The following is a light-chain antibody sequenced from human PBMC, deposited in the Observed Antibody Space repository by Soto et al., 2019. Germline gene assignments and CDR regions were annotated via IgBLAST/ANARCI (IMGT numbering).Light chain of an antibody. Sequence: EIVMTQSPATLSVSPGERATLSCRASQSVNSNLAWYRQKPGQAPRLLISDASTRATGVPARFSGSGSGTEFTLPIYGLQPDDFATYYCQQYQSYPYAFGQGTKV. J-gene: IGKJ1*01. CDR2: DAS. CDR1: QSVNSN. CDR3: QQYQSYPYA. V-gene: IGKV3-15*01.